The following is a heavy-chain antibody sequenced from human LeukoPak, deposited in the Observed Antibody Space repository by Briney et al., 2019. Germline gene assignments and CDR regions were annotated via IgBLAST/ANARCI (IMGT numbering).Heavy chain of an antibody. CDR2: IYYSGST. CDR1: GGSISSYY. V-gene: IGHV4-59*01. Sequence: SETLFLTCTVSGGSISSYYWSWIRQPPGKGLEWIGYIYYSGSTNYNPSFKSRVTISVDTSKNQFSLRLSSVTAADTAVYYCARDSSPTQYWGQGTLVTVSS. J-gene: IGHJ4*02. CDR3: ARDSSPTQY.